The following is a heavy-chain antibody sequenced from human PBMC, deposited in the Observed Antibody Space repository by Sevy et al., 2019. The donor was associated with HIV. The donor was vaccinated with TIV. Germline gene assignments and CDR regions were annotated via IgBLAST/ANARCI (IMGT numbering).Heavy chain of an antibody. D-gene: IGHD3-10*01. CDR3: AKDVWFGELSGLYYYYGMDV. V-gene: IGHV3-23*01. CDR1: GFSLRSYA. J-gene: IGHJ6*02. Sequence: GGSLRLSCAASGFSLRSYAMSWVRQAPGKGLEWVSFISGSGGSTYYADSVKGRFTISRDNSKKTLYMQMNSLIVEDTAVYYCAKDVWFGELSGLYYYYGMDVWGQGTTVTVSS. CDR2: ISGSGGST.